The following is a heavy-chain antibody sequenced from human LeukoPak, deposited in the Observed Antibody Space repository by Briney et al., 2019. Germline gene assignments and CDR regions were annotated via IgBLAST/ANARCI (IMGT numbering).Heavy chain of an antibody. D-gene: IGHD3-9*01. V-gene: IGHV4-39*01. Sequence: SETLSLTCTVSGGSISSSSYYWGWIRQPPGKGLEWIGSIYYSGSTYYNPSLKSRVTISVDTSKNQFSLKLSSVTAADTAVYYCARSFLTNYYIDYWGQGTLVTVSS. CDR3: ARSFLTNYYIDY. CDR1: GGSISSSSYY. J-gene: IGHJ4*02. CDR2: IYYSGST.